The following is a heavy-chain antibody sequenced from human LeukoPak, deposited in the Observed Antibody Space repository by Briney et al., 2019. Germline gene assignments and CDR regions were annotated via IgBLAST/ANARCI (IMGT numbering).Heavy chain of an antibody. Sequence: SETLSLTCTVSGGSISSNTYYWGWIRQPPGKGLEWIGSIYYSGSTYYNPSLKSRVTISVDTSKNQFSLKLSSVTAADTAVYYCARGVVAAAALDYWGQGTLVTVSS. J-gene: IGHJ4*02. CDR3: ARGVVAAAALDY. V-gene: IGHV4-39*07. CDR1: GGSISSNTYY. CDR2: IYYSGST. D-gene: IGHD6-13*01.